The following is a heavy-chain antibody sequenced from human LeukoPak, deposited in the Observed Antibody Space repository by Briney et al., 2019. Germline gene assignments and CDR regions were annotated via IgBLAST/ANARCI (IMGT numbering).Heavy chain of an antibody. J-gene: IGHJ4*02. V-gene: IGHV1-18*01. CDR1: GYTFTSYG. CDR2: ISAYNGNT. CDR3: AGGRWGYGSGSFHY. Sequence: ASVKVSCKASGYTFTSYGISWVRQAPGQGLEWMGWISAYNGNTNYAQKLQGRVTMTTDTSTSTAYMELRSLRSDDTAVYYCAGGRWGYGSGSFHYWGQGTLVTVSS. D-gene: IGHD3-10*01.